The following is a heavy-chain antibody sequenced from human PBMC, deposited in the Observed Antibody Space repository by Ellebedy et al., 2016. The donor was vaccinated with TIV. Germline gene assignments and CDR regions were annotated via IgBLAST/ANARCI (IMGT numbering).Heavy chain of an antibody. V-gene: IGHV3-30-3*01. CDR3: ARGDYYDGSRGYYYGLGV. Sequence: GGSLRLSXAVSGFTFSNVDMSWVRQAPGKGLEWVSAISFIENNKYYAESVKGRFTISRDNSRNTVYLQMNSLRAEDTAIYYWARGDYYDGSRGYYYGLGVWGQGTTVTVSS. J-gene: IGHJ6*02. CDR1: GFTFSNVD. CDR2: ISFIENNK. D-gene: IGHD3-22*01.